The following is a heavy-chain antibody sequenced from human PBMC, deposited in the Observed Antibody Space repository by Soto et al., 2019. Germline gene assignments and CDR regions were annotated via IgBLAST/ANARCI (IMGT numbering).Heavy chain of an antibody. J-gene: IGHJ6*02. CDR3: ARRKWRRDYTGEGAGYYGMHV. V-gene: IGHV1-69*06. D-gene: IGHD3-3*01. CDR2: IIPIFGTA. CDR1: GGTFSSYA. Sequence: AVKLCCKASGGTFSSYAISWVRQAPGQGLEWMGGIIPIFGTANYAQKFQGRVTITADKSTSTAYMELSSLRSEDTAVYYCARRKWRRDYTGEGAGYYGMHVWGQ.